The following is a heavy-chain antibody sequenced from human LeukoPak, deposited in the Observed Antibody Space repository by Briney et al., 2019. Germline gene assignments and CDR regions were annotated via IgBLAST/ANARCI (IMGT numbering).Heavy chain of an antibody. CDR1: GLTFSSYS. CDR2: ISSSSSYI. J-gene: IGHJ5*02. Sequence: GGSLRLSGAASGLTFSSYSMNWVRKAPGKGLEWVSSISSSSSYIYYADSVKGRFTISRDNAKNSLYLQMNSLRAEDTAVYYCARGRVGATSSWGQGTLVTVSS. V-gene: IGHV3-21*01. CDR3: ARGRVGATSS. D-gene: IGHD1-26*01.